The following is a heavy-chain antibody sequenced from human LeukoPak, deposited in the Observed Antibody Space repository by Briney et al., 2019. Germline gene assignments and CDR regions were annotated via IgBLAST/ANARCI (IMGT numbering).Heavy chain of an antibody. CDR1: GYSISSGYH. V-gene: IGHV4-38-2*02. J-gene: IGHJ4*02. Sequence: SETLSLTCTVSGYSISSGYHWGWIRQPPGKGLEWIGSIYHSGSTYYNPSLKSRVTISVDTSKNQFSLKLRSVTAADTAVYYCARERSYFDYWGQGTLVTVSS. CDR3: ARERSYFDY. CDR2: IYHSGST.